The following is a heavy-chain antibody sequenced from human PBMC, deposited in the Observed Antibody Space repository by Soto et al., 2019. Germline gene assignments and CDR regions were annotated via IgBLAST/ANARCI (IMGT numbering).Heavy chain of an antibody. J-gene: IGHJ4*02. CDR2: IYYSEST. V-gene: IGHV4-31*03. D-gene: IGHD6-13*01. Sequence: SETLSLTCTVSGGSISSGGYYWSWIRQHPGKGLEWIGYIYYSESTYYNPSLKSRVTISVDTSKNQFSLKLSSVTAADTAVYYCARDMGAAAGREYYFDYWGQGTLVTV. CDR1: GGSISSGGYY. CDR3: ARDMGAAAGREYYFDY.